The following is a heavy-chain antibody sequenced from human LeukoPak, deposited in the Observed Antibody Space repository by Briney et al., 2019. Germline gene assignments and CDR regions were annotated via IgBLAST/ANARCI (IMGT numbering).Heavy chain of an antibody. J-gene: IGHJ4*02. Sequence: PGGSLRLSCAASGFTFSSYEMNWVRQAPGKGLEWVSYISSSGSTIYYADSVKGRFTISRDNAKNSLYLQMNSLRAEDTAFYYCARDLYSSSWYFVSPGGYWGQGTLVTVSS. D-gene: IGHD6-13*01. V-gene: IGHV3-48*03. CDR3: ARDLYSSSWYFVSPGGY. CDR2: ISSSGSTI. CDR1: GFTFSSYE.